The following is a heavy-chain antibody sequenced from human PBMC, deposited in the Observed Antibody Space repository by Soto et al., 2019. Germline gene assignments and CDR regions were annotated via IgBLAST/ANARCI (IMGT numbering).Heavy chain of an antibody. CDR2: ISGGGNT. J-gene: IGHJ4*02. Sequence: PGGSLRLSCAASGFTLSNYAMSWVRQAPGKGLEWVSAISGGGNTYYADSVKGRFTISRDNSKNTLYLQMNSLRAEDTAVYYCAKGLGFGESYGLSDYWGQGNLVTAYS. CDR1: GFTLSNYA. CDR3: AKGLGFGESYGLSDY. V-gene: IGHV3-23*01. D-gene: IGHD3-10*01.